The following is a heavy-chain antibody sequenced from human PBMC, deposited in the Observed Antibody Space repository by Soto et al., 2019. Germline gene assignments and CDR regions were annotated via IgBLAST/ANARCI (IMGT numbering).Heavy chain of an antibody. CDR1: GYTFTSYD. CDR2: MNPNSGNT. CDR3: ARSPTTGTTSYYCGLDV. Sequence: QVQLVQSGAEVKKPGASVKVSCKASGYTFTSYDINWVRQATGQGLEWMGWMNPNSGNTGYAQKFQGRVTMTRNTSIRXXDMELGDLRSGGTAVYYCARSPTTGTTSYYCGLDVWGQGPTVPVSS. J-gene: IGHJ6*02. V-gene: IGHV1-8*01. D-gene: IGHD4-17*01.